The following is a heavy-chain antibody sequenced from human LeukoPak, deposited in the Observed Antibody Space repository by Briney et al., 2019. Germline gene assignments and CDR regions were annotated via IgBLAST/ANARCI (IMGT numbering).Heavy chain of an antibody. V-gene: IGHV4-34*01. J-gene: IGHJ6*03. CDR1: GGSFSGYY. D-gene: IGHD2-15*01. Sequence: SETLSLTCAVYGGSFSGYYWSWIRQPPGKGLEWIGSIYYSGSTYYNPSLQSRVTISIDTSKNQFSLKLRFVTAADTAVYHCARVRCSGGSCPYYYYYYYMDVWGKGTTVTVSS. CDR2: IYYSGST. CDR3: ARVRCSGGSCPYYYYYYYMDV.